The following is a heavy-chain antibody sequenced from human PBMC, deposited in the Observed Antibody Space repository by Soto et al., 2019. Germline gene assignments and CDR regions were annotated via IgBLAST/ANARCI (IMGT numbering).Heavy chain of an antibody. D-gene: IGHD2-8*01. V-gene: IGHV4-59*01. J-gene: IGHJ5*02. CDR1: GGSISSYY. CDR3: ARIPDCTNGVCPVP. Sequence: SETLSLTCTVSGGSISSYYWSWIRQPPGKGLEWIGYIYYSGCTNYIPSLKSRVTTSLNTSKNQFSLKLSSVTAADTALYYCARIPDCTNGVCPVPWGQGTLVTVS. CDR2: IYYSGCT.